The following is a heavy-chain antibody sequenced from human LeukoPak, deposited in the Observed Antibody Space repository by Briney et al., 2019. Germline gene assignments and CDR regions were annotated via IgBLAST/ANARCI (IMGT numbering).Heavy chain of an antibody. J-gene: IGHJ4*02. CDR1: RGSLSNYY. CDR3: ARTSITVAMDY. D-gene: IGHD6-19*01. V-gene: IGHV4-59*08. Sequence: SETLSLTCTVSRGSLSNYYWSWSRQPPGKGLEGIGYIFYSGSTNYNPSLKSRVTMSVDTSKNQFSLKLTSVTAADAAVYYCARTSITVAMDYWGQGALVTVSS. CDR2: IFYSGST.